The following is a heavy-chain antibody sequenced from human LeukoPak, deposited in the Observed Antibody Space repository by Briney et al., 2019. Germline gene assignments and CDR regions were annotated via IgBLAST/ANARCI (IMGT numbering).Heavy chain of an antibody. CDR3: AKDPITFGGVIVIPGDAFDI. Sequence: PGGSLRLSCAASGFSFSDYAMHWVRQGPGKGLEWVAVISYSGQQKYYGDSVKGRFTISRDNSKNTLYLQMNSLRAEDTAVYYCAKDPITFGGVIVIPGDAFDIWGQGTMVTVSS. J-gene: IGHJ3*02. V-gene: IGHV3-30*04. D-gene: IGHD3-16*02. CDR1: GFSFSDYA. CDR2: ISYSGQQK.